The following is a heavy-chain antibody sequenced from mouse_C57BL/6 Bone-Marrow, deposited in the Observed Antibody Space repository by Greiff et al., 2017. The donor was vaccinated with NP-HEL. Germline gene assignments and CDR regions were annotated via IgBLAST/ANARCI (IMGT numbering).Heavy chain of an antibody. V-gene: IGHV1-76*01. CDR2: IYPGSGNT. J-gene: IGHJ1*03. CDR1: GYTFTDYY. Sequence: QVQLQQSGAELVRPGASVKLSCKASGYTFTDYYINWVKQRPGQGLEWIARIYPGSGNTYYNEKFKGKATLTAEKSSSTAYMQLSSLTSEDSAVYFCASHHYYSGTSGWYFDVWGTGTTVTVSS. D-gene: IGHD1-1*01. CDR3: ASHHYYSGTSGWYFDV.